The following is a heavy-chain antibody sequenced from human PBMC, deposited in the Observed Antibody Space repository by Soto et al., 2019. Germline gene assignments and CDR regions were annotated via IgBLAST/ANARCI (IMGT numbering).Heavy chain of an antibody. CDR1: GFTFSSYG. J-gene: IGHJ4*02. CDR2: IWYDGSNK. Sequence: PGGSLRLSCAASGFTFSSYGMHWVRQAPGKGLEWVAVIWYDGSNKYYADSVKGRFTISRDNSKNTLYLQMNSLRAEDTAVYYCERDLQTGTFDYWGQGTLVTVSS. CDR3: ERDLQTGTFDY. V-gene: IGHV3-33*01. D-gene: IGHD7-27*01.